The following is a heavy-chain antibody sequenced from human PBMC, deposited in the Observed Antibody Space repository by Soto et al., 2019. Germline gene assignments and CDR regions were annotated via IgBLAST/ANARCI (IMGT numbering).Heavy chain of an antibody. CDR1: GFTFSSYG. CDR2: ISYDGSNK. CDR3: AKDQDYGGNLDY. J-gene: IGHJ4*02. Sequence: ESGGGVVQPGRSLRLSCAASGFTFSSYGMHWVRQAPGKGLEWVAVISYDGSNKYYADSVKGRFTISRDNSKNTLYLQMNSLRAEDTAVYYCAKDQDYGGNLDYWGQGTLVTVSS. D-gene: IGHD4-17*01. V-gene: IGHV3-30*18.